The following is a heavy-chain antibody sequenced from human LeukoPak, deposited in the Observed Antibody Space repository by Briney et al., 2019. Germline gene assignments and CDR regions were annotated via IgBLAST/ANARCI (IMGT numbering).Heavy chain of an antibody. V-gene: IGHV3-30*04. CDR1: GFTFSSYA. CDR3: AKDNNIVLMTAPADY. Sequence: GTSLRLSCAASGFTFSSYAMHWVRQAPGKGLEWMAVVSNDGSDKYYAGSVKGRFTIARDNSNNLLYLQMNSLRPEDTAVYYCAKDNNIVLMTAPADYWGQGTLVTVSS. J-gene: IGHJ4*02. CDR2: VSNDGSDK. D-gene: IGHD2-21*02.